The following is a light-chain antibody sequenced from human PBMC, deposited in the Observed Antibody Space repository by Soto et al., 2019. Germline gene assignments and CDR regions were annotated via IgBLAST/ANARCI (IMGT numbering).Light chain of an antibody. J-gene: IGKJ2*01. CDR3: QQYGSSPFT. CDR2: GAS. Sequence: EIVLTQSPGTLPLSPGERATLSCRASQSVSSSYLVWYQQKPGQAPRPLIYGASTRATGIPDRFSGSGSGTDSTLTISRLEPEDFAVYYCQQYGSSPFTFGQGTKLQIK. V-gene: IGKV3-20*01. CDR1: QSVSSSY.